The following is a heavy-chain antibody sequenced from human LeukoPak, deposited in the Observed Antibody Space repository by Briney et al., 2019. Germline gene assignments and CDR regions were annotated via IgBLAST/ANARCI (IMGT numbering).Heavy chain of an antibody. CDR1: GGSISSSNYY. CDR3: ARHIPLDFWSGYSFDY. D-gene: IGHD3-3*01. V-gene: IGHV4-39*01. J-gene: IGHJ4*02. Sequence: SETLSLTCTVSGGSISSSNYYWGWIRQPPGKGLEWIGSIYYSGSIYYNPSLKSRVTISVDTSKNQFSLKLSSVTAADTAVYYCARHIPLDFWSGYSFDYWGQGTLVTVSS. CDR2: IYYSGSI.